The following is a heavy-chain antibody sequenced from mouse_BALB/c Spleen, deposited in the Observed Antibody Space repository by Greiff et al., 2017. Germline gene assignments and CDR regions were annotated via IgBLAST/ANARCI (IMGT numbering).Heavy chain of an antibody. J-gene: IGHJ1*01. V-gene: IGHV14-3*02. Sequence: VQLQQSGAELVKPGASVKLSCTASGFNIKDTYMHWVKQRPEQGLEWIGRIDPANGNTKYDPKFQGKATITADTSSNTAYLQLSSLTSEDTAVYYCARGVYGNYWYFDVWGAGTTVTVSS. CDR1: GFNIKDTY. CDR2: IDPANGNT. CDR3: ARGVYGNYWYFDV. D-gene: IGHD2-1*01.